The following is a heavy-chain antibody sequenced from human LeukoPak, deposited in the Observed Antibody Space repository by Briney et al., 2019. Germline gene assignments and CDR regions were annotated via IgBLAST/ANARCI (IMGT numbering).Heavy chain of an antibody. V-gene: IGHV3-23*01. CDR2: ISGSGGST. D-gene: IGHD1-1*01. CDR1: QFTFSSYA. CDR3: AKSRSGSANWALQIFDN. Sequence: GGSLRLSCAASQFTFSSYAMSWIRQAPGKGLEWVSGISGSGGSTYYADSVKGRFTISRDNSKNTLYLQMNSLGAEDTAVYFCAKSRSGSANWALQIFDNWGQGTLVTVSS. J-gene: IGHJ4*02.